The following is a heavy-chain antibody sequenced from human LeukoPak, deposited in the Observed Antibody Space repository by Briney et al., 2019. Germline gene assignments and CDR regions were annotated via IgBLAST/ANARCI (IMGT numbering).Heavy chain of an antibody. CDR1: GLSIGNYA. J-gene: IGHJ3*01. CDR3: AKDPNGDYIGAFDG. Sequence: GGSLRLSCVGCGLSIGNYAMTWVRQAPGKGLEWVSSITVNGGTTKYADSVRGRFTVSRDNSRNTVFLQMDSLRAEDTAVYYCAKDPNGDYIGAFDGWGLGTMVTVSS. V-gene: IGHV3-23*01. D-gene: IGHD2-8*01. CDR2: ITVNGGTT.